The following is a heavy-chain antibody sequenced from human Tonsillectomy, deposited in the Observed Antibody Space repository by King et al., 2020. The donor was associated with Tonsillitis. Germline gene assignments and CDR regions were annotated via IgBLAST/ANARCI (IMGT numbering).Heavy chain of an antibody. D-gene: IGHD6-13*01. CDR3: AKIAAAGTGPRGSDY. Sequence: VQLVESGGGLVQPGGSLRLSCAASGFTFSSYAMSWVRQAPGKGLEWVSVIYSGGSSTYYADSVKGRFTISRDNSKNTLYLQMNSLRAEDTAVYYCAKIAAAGTGPRGSDYWGQGTLVTVSS. V-gene: IGHV3-23*03. CDR1: GFTFSSYA. CDR2: IYSGGSST. J-gene: IGHJ4*02.